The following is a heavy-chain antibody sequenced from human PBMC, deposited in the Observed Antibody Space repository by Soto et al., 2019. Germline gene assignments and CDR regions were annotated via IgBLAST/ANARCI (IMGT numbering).Heavy chain of an antibody. V-gene: IGHV1-8*01. CDR3: ARGPPYDFWSGLSWFDP. CDR1: GYTFASYD. D-gene: IGHD3-3*01. Sequence: QVQLVQSGAEVKKPGASVKVSCKASGYTFASYDINWVRQATGQGLEWMGWMNPNSGNTGYAQKFKGRVTMTRNTSISTAYMELSSLRSEDTAVYYCARGPPYDFWSGLSWFDPWGQGTLVTVSS. CDR2: MNPNSGNT. J-gene: IGHJ5*02.